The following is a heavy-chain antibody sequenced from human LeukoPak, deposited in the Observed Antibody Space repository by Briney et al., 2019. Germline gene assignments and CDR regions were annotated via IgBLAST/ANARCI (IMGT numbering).Heavy chain of an antibody. D-gene: IGHD2-15*01. CDR2: INHSGST. J-gene: IGHJ5*02. CDR1: GGSFSGYY. CDR3: ARRRAFYCSGGSRYFRAWFDP. V-gene: IGHV4-34*01. Sequence: SETLSLTCAVYGGSFSGYYWSWIRQPPGKGLEWIGEINHSGSTNYNPSLKSRVTISVDTSKNQFSLKLSSVTAADTAVYYCARRRAFYCSGGSRYFRAWFDPWGQGTLVTVSS.